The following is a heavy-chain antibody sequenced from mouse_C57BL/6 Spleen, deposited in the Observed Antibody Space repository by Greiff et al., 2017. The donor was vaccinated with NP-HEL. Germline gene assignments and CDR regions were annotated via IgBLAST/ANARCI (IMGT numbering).Heavy chain of an antibody. Sequence: EVQGVESGPELVKPGASVKISCKASGYSFTDYNMNWVKQSNGKSLEWIGVINPNDGTTSYNQKFKGKATLTVDQSSSTAYMQLNSLTSEDSAVYYCARMGSNSYAMDYWGQGTSVTVSS. CDR2: INPNDGTT. V-gene: IGHV1-39*01. CDR1: GYSFTDYN. D-gene: IGHD2-5*01. CDR3: ARMGSNSYAMDY. J-gene: IGHJ4*01.